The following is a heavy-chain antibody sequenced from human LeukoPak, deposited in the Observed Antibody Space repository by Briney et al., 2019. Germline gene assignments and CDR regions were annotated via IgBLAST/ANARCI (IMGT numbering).Heavy chain of an antibody. CDR1: GFTFSSYA. D-gene: IGHD1-26*01. V-gene: IGHV3-30-3*01. J-gene: IGHJ4*02. Sequence: GGSLRLSCAASGFTFSSYAMHWVRQAPGKGLEWVAVISFDGSNQHYADSVKGRFTISRDDSKNTLYLQMNSLRPEDTAVYYCASDRHSGSFYGYFDYWGQGTLVTVSS. CDR2: ISFDGSNQ. CDR3: ASDRHSGSFYGYFDY.